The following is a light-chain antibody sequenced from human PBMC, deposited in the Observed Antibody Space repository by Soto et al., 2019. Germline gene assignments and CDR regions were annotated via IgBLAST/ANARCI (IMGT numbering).Light chain of an antibody. Sequence: EIVMTQSPVTLSVSPGERATLSCRASQGVRSNLAWYQQKPGQAPNLLIYGAFTRATGIPARFSGTGSGTELTLTISSLQSEDLELYYCQQYNDWPLKFGKGTKVDI. V-gene: IGKV3-15*01. CDR3: QQYNDWPLK. CDR2: GAF. J-gene: IGKJ1*01. CDR1: QGVRSN.